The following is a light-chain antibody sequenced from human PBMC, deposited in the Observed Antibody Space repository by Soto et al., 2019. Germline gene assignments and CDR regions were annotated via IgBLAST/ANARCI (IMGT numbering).Light chain of an antibody. Sequence: EIVLTQSPGTLSLSPGERATLSCRASQSISSSYLAWYQQKPGQAPRLLIYGASNRATDIPDRFSGSGSGTDFTLTISRLEPEDFAVYYCQQYGGSPLFTFGPGTKVDIK. V-gene: IGKV3-20*01. CDR3: QQYGGSPLFT. J-gene: IGKJ3*01. CDR1: QSISSSY. CDR2: GAS.